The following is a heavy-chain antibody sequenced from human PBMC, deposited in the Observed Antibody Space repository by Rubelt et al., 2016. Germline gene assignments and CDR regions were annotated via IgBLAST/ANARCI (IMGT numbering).Heavy chain of an antibody. CDR2: ISDYNSNK. CDR3: ARDPLPVRGVIMTPTH. V-gene: IGHV1-18*01. D-gene: IGHD3-10*01. Sequence: QVQLVQAGAEVKKPGASVKVSCKASGYTFTSYGISWVRQAPGQGLEWMGWISDYNSNKNYAQKLKGRVTRTTDTSTSTAYMELRSLRSDDTAVYYCARDPLPVRGVIMTPTHWGQGTLVTVSS. J-gene: IGHJ4*02. CDR1: GYTFTSYG.